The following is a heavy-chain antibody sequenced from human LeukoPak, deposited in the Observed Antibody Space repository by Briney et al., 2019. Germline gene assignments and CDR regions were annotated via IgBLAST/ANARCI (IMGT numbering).Heavy chain of an antibody. CDR1: GFTFSSYA. D-gene: IGHD3-10*01. CDR2: ISYDGSNK. J-gene: IGHJ4*02. CDR3: ARDRRPGTYYYGSGSLYPFDY. V-gene: IGHV3-30*04. Sequence: GGSLRLSCAASGFTFSSYAMHWVRQAPGKGLEWVAVISYDGSNKYYADSVKGRFTISRDNSKNTLYLQMNSLRAGDTAVYYCARDRRPGTYYYGSGSLYPFDYWGQGTLVTVSS.